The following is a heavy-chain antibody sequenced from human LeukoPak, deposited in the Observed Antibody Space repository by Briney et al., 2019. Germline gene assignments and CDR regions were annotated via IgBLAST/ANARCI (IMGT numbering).Heavy chain of an antibody. D-gene: IGHD2-2*01. CDR1: GFTFSTYW. V-gene: IGHV3-7*03. CDR2: INQAGSEK. CDR3: ARDARVGYCSSSICQGGYNYFEP. J-gene: IGHJ5*02. Sequence: GGSLRLSCAASGFTFSTYWMNWVRQAPGKGLEWVANINQAGSEKDYLDSVKRRFTLSRDNAKNSLYLQMNCLRPEHTAVYYCARDARVGYCSSSICQGGYNYFEPWGQGTLVTVSS.